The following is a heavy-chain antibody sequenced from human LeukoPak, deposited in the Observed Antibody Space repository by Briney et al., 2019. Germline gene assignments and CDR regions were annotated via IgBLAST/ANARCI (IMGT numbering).Heavy chain of an antibody. CDR3: ARDRWAVVIKGFNYYYYGMDV. V-gene: IGHV1-46*01. CDR2: MNPRGGRT. J-gene: IGHJ6*02. D-gene: IGHD3-22*01. Sequence: SVNVSCKASGYTLTSYYMHWVGQAPGQGREGMGRMNPRGGRTSYAQKFQGRVTMTRDTSTSTVYMELSRLRSEDTAVYYCARDRWAVVIKGFNYYYYGMDVWGPGTPVT. CDR1: GYTLTSYY.